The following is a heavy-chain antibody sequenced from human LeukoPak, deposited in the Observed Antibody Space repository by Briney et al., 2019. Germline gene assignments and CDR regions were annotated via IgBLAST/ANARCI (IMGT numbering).Heavy chain of an antibody. V-gene: IGHV3-23*01. CDR3: AKDVLHYDFWSGYPWGAFDY. Sequence: GGSLRLSCAASGFTFSSYAMSWVRQAPGKGLERVPAISGSGGSTYYADSVKGRFTISRDNSKNTLYLQMNSLRAEDTAVYYCAKDVLHYDFWSGYPWGAFDYWGQGTLVTVSS. J-gene: IGHJ4*02. CDR2: ISGSGGST. CDR1: GFTFSSYA. D-gene: IGHD3-3*01.